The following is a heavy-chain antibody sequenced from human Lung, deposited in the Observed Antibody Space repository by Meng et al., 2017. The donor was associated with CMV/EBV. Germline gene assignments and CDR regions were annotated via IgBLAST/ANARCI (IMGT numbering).Heavy chain of an antibody. CDR2: ISYDGSNK. J-gene: IGHJ2*01. D-gene: IGHD3-3*01. CDR1: GFTFSSYA. V-gene: IGHV3-30*04. CDR3: ARDGASITIFGVAAYWYFDL. Sequence: GGSXRLSCAASGFTFSSYAMHWVRQAPGKGLEWVAVISYDGSNKYYADSVKGRFTISRDNSKNTLYLQMNSLRAEDTAVYYCARDGASITIFGVAAYWYFDLWXRGTXVTVSS.